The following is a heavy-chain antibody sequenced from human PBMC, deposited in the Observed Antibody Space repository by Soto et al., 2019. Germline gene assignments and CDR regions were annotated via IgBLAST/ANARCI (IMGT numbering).Heavy chain of an antibody. V-gene: IGHV3-7*01. CDR2: IKQDGSEK. J-gene: IGHJ4*02. D-gene: IGHD3-22*01. Sequence: EVQLVESGGGLVQPGGSLRLSCAASGFTFSSYWMSWVRQAPGKGLEWVANIKQDGSEKYYVDSVKGRFTITRDTPNNSRYLQMNSLRAEDTALYYCARKGDSSGYPLLYYFDYWGKGTLVTVSS. CDR1: GFTFSSYW. CDR3: ARKGDSSGYPLLYYFDY.